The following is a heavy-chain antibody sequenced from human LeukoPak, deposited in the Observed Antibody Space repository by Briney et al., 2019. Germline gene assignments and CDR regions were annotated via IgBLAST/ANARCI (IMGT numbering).Heavy chain of an antibody. D-gene: IGHD3-3*01. CDR2: INPSGGST. CDR3: ARGTSYYDFWSGYYRTDSNNWFDP. Sequence: ASVKVSCKASGYIFTSYFMHWVRQAPGQGLEWMGLINPSGGSTRYAQKFQGRVTMTRDMSTSTVYMELSSLRSEDTAVYYCARGTSYYDFWSGYYRTDSNNWFDPWGQGTLVTVSS. V-gene: IGHV1-46*01. J-gene: IGHJ5*02. CDR1: GYIFTSYF.